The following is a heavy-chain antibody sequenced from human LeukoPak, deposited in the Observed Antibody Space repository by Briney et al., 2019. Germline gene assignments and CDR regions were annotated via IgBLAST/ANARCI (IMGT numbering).Heavy chain of an antibody. CDR2: IKEDGNEK. D-gene: IGHD2-2*01. CDR3: AKGRDKYQLLSKNWFDP. CDR1: GLTFSNYW. V-gene: IGHV3-7*03. Sequence: GGSLRLSCAASGLTFSNYWMSWVRQAPGKGLEWVANIKEDGNEKYYVDSVKGRFTISRDNAKNSLYLQMNSLGAEDTALYYCAKGRDKYQLLSKNWFDPWGQGTLVTVSS. J-gene: IGHJ5*02.